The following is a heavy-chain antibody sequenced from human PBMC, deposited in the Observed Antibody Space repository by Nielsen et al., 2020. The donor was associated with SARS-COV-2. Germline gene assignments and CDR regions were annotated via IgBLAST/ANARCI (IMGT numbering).Heavy chain of an antibody. J-gene: IGHJ4*02. D-gene: IGHD2-2*03. Sequence: GGSLRLSCSASGFTFERYAFHWVRQAPGEGLEWVSTISASGISTYYADSVRGRCTISRDNSRNTVYLQMNGLRADDTALYYCVKNMDWYYWGRGTLVTVAS. V-gene: IGHV3-23*01. CDR3: VKNMDWYY. CDR1: GFTFERYA. CDR2: ISASGIST.